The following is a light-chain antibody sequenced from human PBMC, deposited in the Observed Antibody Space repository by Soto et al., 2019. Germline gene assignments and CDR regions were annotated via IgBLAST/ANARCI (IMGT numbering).Light chain of an antibody. CDR1: QSVLYSSNNKNY. V-gene: IGKV4-1*01. CDR3: QQYYRTPVT. CDR2: WAP. J-gene: IGKJ3*01. Sequence: DIVMTQSPDSLAVSLGERATINCKSSQSVLYSSNNKNYLAWYQQKPGQPPKLLIYWAPTRESGVPGRFSGSGSGTDFTLAISSLQAEDVAVYYCQQYYRTPVTFGPGTKVDIK.